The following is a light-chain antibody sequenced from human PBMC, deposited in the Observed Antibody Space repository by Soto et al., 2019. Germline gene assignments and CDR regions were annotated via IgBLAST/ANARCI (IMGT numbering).Light chain of an antibody. CDR2: SAS. Sequence: DIQMTQSPSSLSASVGDRVTITCRASQSINSYLHWYQQKPGKAPELLIYSASSLQSGVPSRFSGSGSGTDFTLTISCLQSEDFATYYCQQYYSYPWTFGQGTKVDIK. CDR3: QQYYSYPWT. J-gene: IGKJ1*01. V-gene: IGKV1-39*01. CDR1: QSINSY.